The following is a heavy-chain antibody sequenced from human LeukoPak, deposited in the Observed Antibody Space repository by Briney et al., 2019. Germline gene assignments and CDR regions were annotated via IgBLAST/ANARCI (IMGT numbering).Heavy chain of an antibody. J-gene: IGHJ4*02. CDR2: IYYSGST. V-gene: IGHV4-59*01. D-gene: IGHD6-13*01. CDR3: AREGSSWSQAYYFDY. Sequence: SETLSLTCTVSGGSISSYYWSWIRQPPGKGLEWIGYIYYSGSTNYNPSPKSRVTISVDTSKNQFSLKLSSVTAADTAVYYCAREGSSWSQAYYFDYWGQGTLVTVSS. CDR1: GGSISSYY.